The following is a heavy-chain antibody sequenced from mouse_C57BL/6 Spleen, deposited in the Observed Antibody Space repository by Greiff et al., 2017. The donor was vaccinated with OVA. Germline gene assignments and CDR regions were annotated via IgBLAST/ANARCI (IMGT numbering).Heavy chain of an antibody. CDR3: ARFRFEGYAMDY. V-gene: IGHV1-69*01. Sequence: VQLQQPGAELVMPGASVKLSCKASGYTFTSYWMHWVKQRPGQGLEWIGEIDPSDSYTNYNQKFKGKSTLTVDKSSSTAYMQLSSLTSEDSAVYYCARFRFEGYAMDYWGQGTSVTVSS. CDR2: IDPSDSYT. CDR1: GYTFTSYW. J-gene: IGHJ4*01.